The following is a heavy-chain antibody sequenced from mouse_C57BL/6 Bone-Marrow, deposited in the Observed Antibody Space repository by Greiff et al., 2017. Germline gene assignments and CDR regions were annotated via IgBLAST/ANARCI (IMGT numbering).Heavy chain of an antibody. CDR1: GYSFADYN. V-gene: IGHV1-39*01. Sequence: VQLKQSGPELVKPGASVKISCKASGYSFADYNMNWVKQSNGKSLEWIGVINPNYGTTSYNQKFKGKATLTVDQSSSTAYMQLNSLTSEDSAVYYCARSGLRLRKTWFAYWGQGTLVTVSA. CDR2: INPNYGTT. D-gene: IGHD3-2*02. J-gene: IGHJ3*01. CDR3: ARSGLRLRKTWFAY.